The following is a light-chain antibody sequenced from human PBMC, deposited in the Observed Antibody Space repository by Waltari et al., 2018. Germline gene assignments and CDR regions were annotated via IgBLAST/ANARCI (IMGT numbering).Light chain of an antibody. CDR1: GSDY. CDR3: CSFEDTWV. Sequence: QSALTQPRSVSGSAGQSVTISCTGTGSDYVSWYQQLPGKAPKRVIYDVSKRPSGVPDRFSGSKSGTSASLTVSGLQAEDEADYYCCSFEDTWVFGGGTKLTVL. CDR2: DVS. V-gene: IGLV2-11*01. J-gene: IGLJ3*02.